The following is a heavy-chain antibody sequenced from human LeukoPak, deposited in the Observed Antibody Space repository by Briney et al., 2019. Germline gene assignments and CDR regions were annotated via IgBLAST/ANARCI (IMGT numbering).Heavy chain of an antibody. Sequence: SDTLSLTCAVYGGSFSGYYWSWIRQPPGKGLEWIGEINHSGSTNYNPSLKSRVTISVDTSKNQFSLKLSSVTAADTAVYYCARRPIAAVVRGYNWFDPWGQGTLVTVSS. D-gene: IGHD6-19*01. V-gene: IGHV4-34*01. CDR3: ARRPIAAVVRGYNWFDP. CDR2: INHSGST. CDR1: GGSFSGYY. J-gene: IGHJ5*02.